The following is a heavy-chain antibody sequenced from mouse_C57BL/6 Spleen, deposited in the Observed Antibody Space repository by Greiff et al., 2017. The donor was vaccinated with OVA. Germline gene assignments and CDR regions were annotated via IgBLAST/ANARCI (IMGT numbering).Heavy chain of an antibody. CDR2: INPSNGGT. Sequence: QVQLQQPGTELVKPGASVKLSCKASGYTFTSYWMHWVKQRPGQGLEWIGNINPSNGGTNYNEKFKSKATLTVDKSSSTAYMQLSSLTSEDSAVYDCAREGVLRSYYFDYWGQGTTLTVSS. J-gene: IGHJ2*01. CDR3: AREGVLRSYYFDY. V-gene: IGHV1-53*01. CDR1: GYTFTSYW. D-gene: IGHD1-1*01.